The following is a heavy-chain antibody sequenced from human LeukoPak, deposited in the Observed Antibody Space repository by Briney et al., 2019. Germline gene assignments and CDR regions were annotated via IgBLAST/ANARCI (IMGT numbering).Heavy chain of an antibody. CDR3: ARETLWFGELPDAFDI. Sequence: SSETLSLTCTVSGGSVSSGSYYWSWIRQPPGKGLEWIGYIYYSGSTNYNPSLKSRVTISVDTSKNQFSLKLSSVTAADTAVCYCARETLWFGELPDAFDIWGQGTMVTVSS. D-gene: IGHD3-10*01. V-gene: IGHV4-61*01. CDR1: GGSVSSGSYY. CDR2: IYYSGST. J-gene: IGHJ3*02.